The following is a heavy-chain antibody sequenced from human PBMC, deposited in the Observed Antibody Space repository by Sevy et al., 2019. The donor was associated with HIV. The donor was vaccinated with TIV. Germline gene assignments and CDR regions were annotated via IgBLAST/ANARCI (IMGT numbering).Heavy chain of an antibody. CDR3: ARPRANYVDNYFFYAMDV. CDR1: GFAFTNYYA. D-gene: IGHD4-17*01. V-gene: IGHV3-30-3*01. Sequence: GGSLRLSCAASGFAFTNYYAMHWVRQAPGKGLEWVAPISFDESDKYYADSVKGRFTISRDNFKNTLYLQMNSLTTEDTAVYYCARPRANYVDNYFFYAMDVWGQGTTVTVSS. CDR2: ISFDESDK. J-gene: IGHJ6*02.